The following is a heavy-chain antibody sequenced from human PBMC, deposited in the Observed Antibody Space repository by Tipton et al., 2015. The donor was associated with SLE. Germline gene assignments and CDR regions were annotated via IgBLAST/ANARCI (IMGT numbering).Heavy chain of an antibody. V-gene: IGHV3-30*02. D-gene: IGHD5-24*01. CDR3: AKSEEMATIEGLRS. Sequence: SLRLSCVVSGFTFVTYAMSWVRQAPGKGLEWVAFIRYDGSNKYYADSVKGRFTISRDNSKNTLYLQMKSLRAEDTAFYYCAKSEEMATIEGLRSWGQGTLVTVSS. J-gene: IGHJ4*02. CDR2: IRYDGSNK. CDR1: GFTFVTYA.